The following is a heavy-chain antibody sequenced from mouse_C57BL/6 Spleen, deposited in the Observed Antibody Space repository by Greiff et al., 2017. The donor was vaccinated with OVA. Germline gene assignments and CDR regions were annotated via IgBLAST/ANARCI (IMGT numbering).Heavy chain of an antibody. CDR3: AKWDVGYYAMDY. J-gene: IGHJ4*01. Sequence: VQLQQPGAELVKPGASVKLSCKASGYTFTSYWMQWVKQRPGQGLEWIGEIDPSDSYTNYNQKFKGKATLTVDTSSSTAYMQLSSLTSEDSAVYYCAKWDVGYYAMDYWGQGTSVTVSS. CDR2: IDPSDSYT. V-gene: IGHV1-50*01. CDR1: GYTFTSYW. D-gene: IGHD4-1*01.